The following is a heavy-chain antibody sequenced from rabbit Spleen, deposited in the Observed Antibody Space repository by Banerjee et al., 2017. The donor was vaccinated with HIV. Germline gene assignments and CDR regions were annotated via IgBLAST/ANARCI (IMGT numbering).Heavy chain of an antibody. J-gene: IGHJ3*01. D-gene: IGHD8-1*01. CDR2: IDAGSSGIT. V-gene: IGHV1S45*01. CDR1: GFDFSNYNF. CDR3: ARDTGTSFSSYGMDL. Sequence: QEQLEESGGDLVQPGASLTLTCTASGFDFSNYNFMCWVRQAPGKGLEWIACIDAGSSGITHYARWARGRFTGSKASSTTVTLHMTSLTAADTATYFCARDTGTSFSSYGMDLWGQGTLVTVS.